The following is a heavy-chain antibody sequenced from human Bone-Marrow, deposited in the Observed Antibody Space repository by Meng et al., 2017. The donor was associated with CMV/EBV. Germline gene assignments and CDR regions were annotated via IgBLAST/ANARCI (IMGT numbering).Heavy chain of an antibody. Sequence: SETLSLTCTVSGGSISSYYWSWIRQPPGKGLEWIGSIYHSGSTYYNPSLKSRVTISVDTSKNQFSLKLSSVTAADTAVYYCAREGAYYYDSSGYYSGDAFDIWGQGTMVTVSS. D-gene: IGHD3-22*01. CDR3: AREGAYYYDSSGYYSGDAFDI. CDR1: GGSISSYY. CDR2: IYHSGST. V-gene: IGHV4-59*01. J-gene: IGHJ3*02.